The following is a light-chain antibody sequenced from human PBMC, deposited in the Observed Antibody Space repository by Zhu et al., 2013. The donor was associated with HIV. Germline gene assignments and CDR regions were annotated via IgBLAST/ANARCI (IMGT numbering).Light chain of an antibody. CDR3: ATWDDSQSGVL. J-gene: IGLJ2*01. Sequence: QTVVTQEPSFSVSPGGTVTLTCALSSGSVSSSYYPSWYQQTPGQAPRTLIYSTNTRSSGVPDRFSGSRSGTSASLAITGLQADDEADYYCATWDDSQSGVLFGGGTKLTVL. CDR2: STN. CDR1: SGSVSSSYY. V-gene: IGLV8-61*01.